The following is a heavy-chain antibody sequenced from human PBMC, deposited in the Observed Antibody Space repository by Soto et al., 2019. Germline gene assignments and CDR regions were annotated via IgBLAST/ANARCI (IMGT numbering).Heavy chain of an antibody. CDR2: ISGSGGST. Sequence: PGGSLILSCAASGFTFSSYSMSWVRQAPGKGLEWVSAISGSGGSTYYADSVKGRFTISRDNSKNTLYLQMNSLRAEDTAVYYCAKDIRIGPGYYYFDYWGQGTLVTVSS. J-gene: IGHJ4*02. D-gene: IGHD3-9*01. CDR1: GFTFSSYS. CDR3: AKDIRIGPGYYYFDY. V-gene: IGHV3-23*01.